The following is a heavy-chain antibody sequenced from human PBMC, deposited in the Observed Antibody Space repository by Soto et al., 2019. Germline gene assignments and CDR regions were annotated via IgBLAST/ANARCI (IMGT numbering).Heavy chain of an antibody. CDR2: IIPILGIA. CDR3: ARKHDILPYFDY. D-gene: IGHD3-9*01. Sequence: QVQLVQSGAEVKKPGSSVKVSCKASGGTFSSYTISWVRQAPGQGLEWMGRIIPILGIANYAQKFQGRVRITADKPTSTAYMELSSLRSEDTAVYYCARKHDILPYFDYWGQGTLVTVSS. J-gene: IGHJ4*02. CDR1: GGTFSSYT. V-gene: IGHV1-69*02.